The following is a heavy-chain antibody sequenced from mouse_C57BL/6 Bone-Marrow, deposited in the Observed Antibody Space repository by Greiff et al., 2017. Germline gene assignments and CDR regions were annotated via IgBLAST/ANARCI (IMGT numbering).Heavy chain of an antibody. J-gene: IGHJ3*01. CDR1: GYPFTSYW. CDR3: ARGLLRCAY. V-gene: IGHV1-53*01. Sequence: VQLQQPGTELVKPGASVKLSCKASGYPFTSYWMHWVKQRPGQGLEWIGNIYPRNGGTNYNETFKSKATLTVDKSSCTAYMQLSSLTSEDSAVYCCARGLLRCAYWGQGTLVTVSA. D-gene: IGHD2-3*01. CDR2: IYPRNGGT.